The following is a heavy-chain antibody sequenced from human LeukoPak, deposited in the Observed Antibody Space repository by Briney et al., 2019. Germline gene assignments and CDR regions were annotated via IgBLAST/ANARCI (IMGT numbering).Heavy chain of an antibody. Sequence: SVKVSCKASGGTFSSYAISWVRQAPGQGLEWMGGIIPIFGTANYAQKFQGRVTLTADESTSTAYMELSSLRSEDTAVYYCARDQDGYNWAPDYWGQGTLVTVSS. V-gene: IGHV1-69*13. CDR1: GGTFSSYA. D-gene: IGHD5-24*01. CDR3: ARDQDGYNWAPDY. CDR2: IIPIFGTA. J-gene: IGHJ4*02.